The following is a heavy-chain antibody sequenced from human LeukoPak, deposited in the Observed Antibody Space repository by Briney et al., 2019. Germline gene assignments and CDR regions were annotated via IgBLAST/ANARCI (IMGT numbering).Heavy chain of an antibody. CDR2: IYYSGST. Sequence: SETLSLTCTVSGGSVSSRNYYWSWIRQSPGKGLEWIGYIYYSGSTNYNPSLKSRVTISVDTSKNQFSLRLSSVTAADTDVYFCARANWNDWYFASWGQGTLVTVSS. V-gene: IGHV4-61*01. D-gene: IGHD1-20*01. J-gene: IGHJ4*02. CDR3: ARANWNDWYFAS. CDR1: GGSVSSRNYY.